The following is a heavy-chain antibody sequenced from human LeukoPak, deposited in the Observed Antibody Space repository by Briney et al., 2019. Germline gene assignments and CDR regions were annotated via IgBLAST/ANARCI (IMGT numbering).Heavy chain of an antibody. V-gene: IGHV4-59*01. CDR1: GATISSYS. CDR2: ISYSGST. Sequence: SETLSLTCTVSGATISSYSWSWIRQPPGKGLEWVGYISYSGSTDYDPSLKSRVTISVDTSKNQFSLNLNFVTAADTAVYYCARAFGGSFGRYEYWGQGALVAVSS. CDR3: ARAFGGSFGRYEY. J-gene: IGHJ4*02. D-gene: IGHD1-26*01.